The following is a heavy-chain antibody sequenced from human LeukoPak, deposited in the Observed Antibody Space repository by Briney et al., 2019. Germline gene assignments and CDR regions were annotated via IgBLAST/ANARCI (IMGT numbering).Heavy chain of an antibody. CDR2: ISGNGVGT. V-gene: IGHV3-23*01. Sequence: PGGSLSLSCAASGFTFSRNAMNWVRQAPGKGLEWVASISGNGVGTYYADSVKGRFNISRDNSKNTLYLQMNSLRTEDTAVYHCAKDANYFDSGSYLIPFDFWGQGTLVTVSS. CDR3: AKDANYFDSGSYLIPFDF. CDR1: GFTFSRNA. D-gene: IGHD3-22*01. J-gene: IGHJ4*02.